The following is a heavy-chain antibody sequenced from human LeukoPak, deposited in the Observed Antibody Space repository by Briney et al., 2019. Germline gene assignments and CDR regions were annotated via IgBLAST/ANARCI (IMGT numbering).Heavy chain of an antibody. CDR2: MNPHSDNT. Sequence: ASVKVSCKASGYTFTSYYMHWVRQAAGQGLEWMGWMNPHSDNTGYAQKFLGRITLTRNTSTSVAYMELTSLRSEDTAVYYCARGRRDVFDIWGQGTTVTVS. J-gene: IGHJ3*02. CDR3: ARGRRDVFDI. CDR1: GYTFTSYY. V-gene: IGHV1-8*03.